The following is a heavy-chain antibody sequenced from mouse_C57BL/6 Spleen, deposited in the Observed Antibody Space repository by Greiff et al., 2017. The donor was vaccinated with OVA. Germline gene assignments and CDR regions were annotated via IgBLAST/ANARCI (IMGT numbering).Heavy chain of an antibody. CDR3: ARKEDMRLHHYYGMDY. CDR2: IDPSDSYT. D-gene: IGHD2-4*01. Sequence: QVQLQQPGAELVRPGTSVKLSCKASGYTFTSYWMHWVKQRPGQGLEWIGVIDPSDSYTNYNQKFKGKATLTVDTSSSTAYMQLSSLTSEDSAVYYCARKEDMRLHHYYGMDYWGQGTSVTVSS. CDR1: GYTFTSYW. V-gene: IGHV1-59*01. J-gene: IGHJ4*01.